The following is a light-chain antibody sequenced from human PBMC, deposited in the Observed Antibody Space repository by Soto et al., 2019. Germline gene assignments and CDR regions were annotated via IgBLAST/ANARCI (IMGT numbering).Light chain of an antibody. CDR2: DVS. V-gene: IGLV2-11*01. Sequence: QSLLTTPRSVSVSPGQSVTISCTGTSRDVGGYNYVSWYQQHPGKAPKLMIYDVSKRPSGVPDRFSGSKSGNTASLTISGLQAEDEADYYCCSYAGSYTFPYVFGTGTKVTVL. J-gene: IGLJ1*01. CDR1: SRDVGGYNY. CDR3: CSYAGSYTFPYV.